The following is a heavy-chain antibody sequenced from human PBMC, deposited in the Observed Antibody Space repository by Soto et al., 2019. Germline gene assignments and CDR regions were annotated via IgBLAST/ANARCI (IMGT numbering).Heavy chain of an antibody. Sequence: QVRLQESGPGLVKPSETLSLTCSVSGASLSSGEHYWNWIRQPPGKGLAGIGYIYFDGNAYYHPSLKSRVTISMDMSKNLFSLRMTSVIAADTAVYYCASPSLDFYMCSWGHGTLVTVSS. J-gene: IGHJ5*01. CDR3: ASPSLDFYMCS. CDR2: IYFDGNA. CDR1: GASLSSGEHY. D-gene: IGHD2-21*02. V-gene: IGHV4-30-4*01.